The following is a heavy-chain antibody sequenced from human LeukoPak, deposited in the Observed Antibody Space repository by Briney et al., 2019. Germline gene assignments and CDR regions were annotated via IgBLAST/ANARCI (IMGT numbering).Heavy chain of an antibody. CDR2: IYPGDSDT. Sequence: GESLKISXKGSGYSFTSYWIGWVRQMPGKGLEWMGIIYPGDSDTTYSPSFQGQVTISADKSISTAYLQWSSLKASDTAMYYCARPGTYCSGGSCYPTKGYYFDYWGQGTLVTVSS. CDR1: GYSFTSYW. D-gene: IGHD2-15*01. J-gene: IGHJ4*02. V-gene: IGHV5-51*01. CDR3: ARPGTYCSGGSCYPTKGYYFDY.